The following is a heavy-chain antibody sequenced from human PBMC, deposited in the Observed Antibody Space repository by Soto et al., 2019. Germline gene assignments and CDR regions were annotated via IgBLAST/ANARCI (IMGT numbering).Heavy chain of an antibody. CDR2: IIPIFGTA. V-gene: IGHV1-69*01. J-gene: IGHJ6*02. CDR3: ASPKIGVVADYYYYYGMDV. Sequence: QVQLVQSGAEVKKPGSSVKVSCKASGGTFSSYAISWVRQAPGQGLEWMGGIIPIFGTANYAQKFQGRVTITADESTSTAYMELSSLRSEDTAVYYCASPKIGVVADYYYYYGMDVWCQGTTVTVSS. D-gene: IGHD2-2*01. CDR1: GGTFSSYA.